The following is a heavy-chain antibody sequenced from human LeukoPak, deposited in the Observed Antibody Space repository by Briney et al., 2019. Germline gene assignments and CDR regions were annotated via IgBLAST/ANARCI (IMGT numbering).Heavy chain of an antibody. CDR2: IDTDGSSA. CDR3: ASALTTVTPHFHY. Sequence: AGSLRLSCAASGFTFSDYWMHWVRQAPGKGLVWVSRIDTDGSSATYADSVKGRFTISRDNAKNTVYLQMNSLSVEDTGVYYCASALTTVTPHFHYWGQGTLVTVFS. J-gene: IGHJ4*01. D-gene: IGHD4-17*01. CDR1: GFTFSDYW. V-gene: IGHV3-74*01.